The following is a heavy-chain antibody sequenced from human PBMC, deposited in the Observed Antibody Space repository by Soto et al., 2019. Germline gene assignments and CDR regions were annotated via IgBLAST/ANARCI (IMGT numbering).Heavy chain of an antibody. CDR1: GGSISSYW. J-gene: IGHJ3*01. CDR2: IYYSGST. Sequence: PSESLYLRCTVSGGSISSYWWCWIRQPPWKGLEWIGYIYYSGSTNYNPSLKSRVTISVDTSKNQFSLKLSSVTAADTAVYYCARDEGYFFFVLGSPPPCTAFDYWGQGTTVT. V-gene: IGHV4-59*01. D-gene: IGHD3-10*01. CDR3: ARDEGYFFFVLGSPPPCTAFDY.